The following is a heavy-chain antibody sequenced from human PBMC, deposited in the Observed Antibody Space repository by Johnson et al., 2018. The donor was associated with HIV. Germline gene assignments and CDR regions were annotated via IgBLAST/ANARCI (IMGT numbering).Heavy chain of an antibody. CDR3: AKEWSAFDI. CDR1: AFSISDYY. CDR2: ITGRGTAI. D-gene: IGHD1-26*01. J-gene: IGHJ3*02. Sequence: QVQLVESGGGLLKPGGSLRLSCAASAFSISDYYIHWIRQAPGKGLEWLAFITGRGTAIYADSVKGRFTISRDNAKSSVILQVNSLTAEETDTYYCAKEWSAFDIWGQGTMVTVAA. V-gene: IGHV3-11*04.